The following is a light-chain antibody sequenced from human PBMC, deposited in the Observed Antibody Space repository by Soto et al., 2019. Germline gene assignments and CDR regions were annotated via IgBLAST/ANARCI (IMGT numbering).Light chain of an antibody. CDR1: QSVSSSY. J-gene: IGKJ4*01. CDR2: GAS. CDR3: HQYDSSPLT. V-gene: IGKV3-20*01. Sequence: EIVLTQSPGTLSLSPGERATLSCRASQSVSSSYLAWYQQKPGQAPRLLIYGASSRATGITDRFSGSGSGTDFTLTISILEPEDFAVYYCHQYDSSPLTFGGGTKVEIK.